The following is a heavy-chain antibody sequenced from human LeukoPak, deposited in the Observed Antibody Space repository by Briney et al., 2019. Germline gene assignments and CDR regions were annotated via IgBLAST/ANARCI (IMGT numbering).Heavy chain of an antibody. D-gene: IGHD1-26*01. CDR1: GYTFTSYY. CDR3: ARCLRRSSGSYGSGY. V-gene: IGHV1-46*01. Sequence: ASVKVSCKASGYTFTSYYMHRVRQAPGQGLEWMGIINPSGGSTSYAQKFQGRVTMTRDTSTSTVYMELSSLRSEDTAVYYCARCLRRSSGSYGSGYWGQGTLVTVSS. J-gene: IGHJ4*02. CDR2: INPSGGST.